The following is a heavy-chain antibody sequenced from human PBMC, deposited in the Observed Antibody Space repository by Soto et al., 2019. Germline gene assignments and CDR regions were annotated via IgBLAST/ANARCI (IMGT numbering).Heavy chain of an antibody. V-gene: IGHV3-30*04. D-gene: IGHD1-26*01. CDR2: ISYDGSNK. CDR1: GFTFSSYA. J-gene: IGHJ4*02. CDR3: ARGEGYSGSRELDY. Sequence: GGSLRLSFAASGFTFSSYAMHWVRQAPGKGLEWVAVISYDGSNKYYADSVKGRFTISRDNSKNTLYLQMNSLRAEDTAVYYCARGEGYSGSRELDYWGQGTLVTVSS.